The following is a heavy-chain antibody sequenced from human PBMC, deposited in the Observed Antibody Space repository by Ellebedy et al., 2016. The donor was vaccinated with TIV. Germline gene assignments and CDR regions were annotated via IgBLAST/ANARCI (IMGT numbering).Heavy chain of an antibody. CDR2: FDPEDGET. V-gene: IGHV1-24*01. CDR1: GYTLTQLS. CDR3: ATGHSSGWYSHFAY. D-gene: IGHD6-19*01. Sequence: ASVKVSCXVSGYTLTQLSMYWVRQAPGKGFEWVVCFDPEDGETISAQKFQGRVSVTDDRSTNTAYLDLSSLRSDDTAVYYCATGHSSGWYSHFAYWGQGTLVTVS. J-gene: IGHJ4*02.